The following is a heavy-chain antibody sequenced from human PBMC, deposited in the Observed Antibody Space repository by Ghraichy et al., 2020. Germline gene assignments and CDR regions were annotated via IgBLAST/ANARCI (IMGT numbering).Heavy chain of an antibody. V-gene: IGHV4-34*01. CDR1: GGSFSGYY. J-gene: IGHJ4*01. CDR3: ARHRGYYDSSGYYSDYFDY. D-gene: IGHD3-22*01. CDR2: VNHNRST. Sequence: SETLSLTCAVYGGSFSGYYCSWICQPPRKGQGWNGEVNHNRSTNSNPSLNSRVTISVETSKNQFSLKLSSVTAADTAVYYCARHRGYYDSSGYYSDYFDYWGQGTLVTVSS.